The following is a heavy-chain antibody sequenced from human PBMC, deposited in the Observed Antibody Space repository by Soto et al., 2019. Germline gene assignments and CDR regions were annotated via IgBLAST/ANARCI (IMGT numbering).Heavy chain of an antibody. V-gene: IGHV3-74*01. D-gene: IGHD1-26*01. CDR2: IHSDGSST. CDR1: GFTFSYYW. Sequence: LSCAASGFTFSYYWMHWVRQAPGKGLVWVSRIHSDGSSTTXADFVKGRFIISRDNARNTVDLQMNSVRGEDTAVYYCARGDRGAFDLWGQGTVVTVSS. J-gene: IGHJ3*01. CDR3: ARGDRGAFDL.